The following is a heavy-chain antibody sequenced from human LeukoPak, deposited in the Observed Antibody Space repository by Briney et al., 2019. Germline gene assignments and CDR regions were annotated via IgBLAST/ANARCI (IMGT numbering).Heavy chain of an antibody. V-gene: IGHV4/OR15-8*02. CDR2: ISLAGQT. Sequence: TSETLSLTCGVSGGSISGANWWRWVRQPPGQGLEWSGEISLAGQTNFNPSLNGRVTMSLNKTSNKLSLLLSSVPAADTATYFCSRESGPFCPFGYWGQGTLVIVSS. CDR1: GGSISGANW. CDR3: SRESGPFCPFGY. D-gene: IGHD1-26*01. J-gene: IGHJ4*02.